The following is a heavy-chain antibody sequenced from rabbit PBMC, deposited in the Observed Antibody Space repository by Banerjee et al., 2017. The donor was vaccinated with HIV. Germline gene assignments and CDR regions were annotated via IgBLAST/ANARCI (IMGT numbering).Heavy chain of an antibody. CDR3: ARDLVAVIGWNFNL. J-gene: IGHJ4*01. D-gene: IGHD1-1*01. V-gene: IGHV1S45*01. CDR2: IDSGSSGFT. CDR1: GFSFSNKAV. Sequence: QQQLVESGGGLVKPGASLTLTCKASGFSFSNKAVMCWVRQAPGKGLEWIACIDSGSSGFTYFASWTKGRFTISKTSSTTVTLQMTSLTAADTATYFCARDLVAVIGWNFNLWGPGTLVTVS.